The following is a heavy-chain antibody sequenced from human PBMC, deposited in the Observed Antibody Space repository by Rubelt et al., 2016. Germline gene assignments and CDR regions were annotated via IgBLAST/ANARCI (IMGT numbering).Heavy chain of an antibody. CDR2: IDPSDSYT. J-gene: IGHJ3*02. CDR3: ARHRGTMIVVRDDALDI. Sequence: EVQLVQSGAEVQKPGESLRISCKGSGYSFTSYWISWVRQMPANGLEWMGRIDPSDSYTNYSPSCQGHVTISVDKSSSSSYLQWSCLKASDTAMYYCARHRGTMIVVRDDALDIWGQGTMVTVSS. D-gene: IGHD3-22*01. CDR1: GYSFTSYW. V-gene: IGHV5-10-1*01.